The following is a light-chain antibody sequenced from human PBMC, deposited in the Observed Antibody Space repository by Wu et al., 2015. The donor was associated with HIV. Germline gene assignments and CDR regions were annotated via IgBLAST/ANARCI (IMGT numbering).Light chain of an antibody. Sequence: DIQMTQSPSTLSASVGDRVTITCRASQSISSWLAWYQQKPGKAPNLLIYKASSLESGVPSRFSGSGSGTDFTLTISSLQREDFATYYCQQGYTTPYTFGLGTKLEI. J-gene: IGKJ2*01. V-gene: IGKV1-5*03. CDR1: QSISSW. CDR2: KAS. CDR3: QQGYTTPYT.